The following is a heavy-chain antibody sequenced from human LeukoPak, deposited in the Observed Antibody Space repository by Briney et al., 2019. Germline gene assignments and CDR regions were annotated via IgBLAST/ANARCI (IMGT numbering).Heavy chain of an antibody. CDR3: ARDRYDSYSMDV. J-gene: IGHJ6*03. D-gene: IGHD3-3*01. CDR1: GDSISSGGYY. Sequence: SETLSLTCTVSGDSISSGGYYWSWIRQHPGKGLEWIGYIYYGGSTYYSPSLKSRATISVDTSKNQFSLNLSSVTAADTAVYYCARDRYDSYSMDVWGQGTTVTVSS. CDR2: IYYGGST. V-gene: IGHV4-31*03.